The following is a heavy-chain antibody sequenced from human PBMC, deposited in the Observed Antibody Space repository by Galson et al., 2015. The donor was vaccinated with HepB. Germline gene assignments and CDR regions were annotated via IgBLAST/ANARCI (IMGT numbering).Heavy chain of an antibody. D-gene: IGHD2-2*01. V-gene: IGHV3-33*01. CDR2: IWYDGSNK. CDR3: ARDREDIVVVPAALD. J-gene: IGHJ4*02. Sequence: SLRLSCAASGFTFSSYGMHWVRQAPGKGLEWVAVIWYDGSNKYYADSVKGRFTISRDNSKNTLYLQMNSLRAEDTAVYYCARDREDIVVVPAALDWGQGTLVTVSS. CDR1: GFTFSSYG.